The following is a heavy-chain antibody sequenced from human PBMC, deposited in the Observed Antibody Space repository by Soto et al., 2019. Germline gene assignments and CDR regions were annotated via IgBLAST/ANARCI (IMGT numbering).Heavy chain of an antibody. CDR2: IYYRGSA. J-gene: IGHJ4*02. Sequence: QLQLQESGPGLVKPSETLSLTCTVSGGSITSNAYYWGWIRQPPGKGLEWLGYIYYRGSASYNPSLKSRVTMSVDTSKNQFSLKLSSVTAADTAVYYCARRPKRGSYSWCFDYWGQGTLVTVSS. CDR1: GGSITSNAYY. V-gene: IGHV4-39*01. CDR3: ARRPKRGSYSWCFDY. D-gene: IGHD1-26*01.